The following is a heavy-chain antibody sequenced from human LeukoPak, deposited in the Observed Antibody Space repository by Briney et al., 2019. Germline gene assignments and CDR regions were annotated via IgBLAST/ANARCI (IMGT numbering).Heavy chain of an antibody. CDR1: GGTFSIYA. CDR2: IIPIFGTA. Sequence: SVKVSCKASGGTFSIYAISWVRQAPGQGLEWMGRIIPIFGTANYAQKFQGRVTITTDESTSTAYMELSSLSSEDTAVYYCARGGGYSYGLYFDYWGQGTLVTVSS. CDR3: ARGGGYSYGLYFDY. V-gene: IGHV1-69*05. D-gene: IGHD5-18*01. J-gene: IGHJ4*02.